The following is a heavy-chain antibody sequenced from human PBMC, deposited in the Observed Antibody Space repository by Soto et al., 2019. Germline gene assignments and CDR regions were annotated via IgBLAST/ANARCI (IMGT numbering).Heavy chain of an antibody. CDR3: ARDRLWFGESNGDAFDI. V-gene: IGHV1-18*01. CDR2: ISAYNGNT. CDR1: GYTFTSYG. J-gene: IGHJ3*02. D-gene: IGHD3-10*01. Sequence: QVQLVQSGAEVKKPGASVKVSCKASGYTFTSYGISCVRQAPGQGLEWMGWISAYNGNTNYAQKLQGRVTMTTDTSTSTAYMELRSMRSDDTAVYYCARDRLWFGESNGDAFDIWGQGTMVTVSS.